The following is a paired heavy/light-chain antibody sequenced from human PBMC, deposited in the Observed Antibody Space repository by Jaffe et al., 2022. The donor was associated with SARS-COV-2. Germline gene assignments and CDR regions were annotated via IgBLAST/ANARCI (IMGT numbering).Light chain of an antibody. J-gene: IGLJ2*01. V-gene: IGLV2-23*01. CDR1: SSDVGYYNL. Sequence: QSALTQPASVSESPGQSITISCTGTSSDVGYYNLVSWYQHHPGKAPKLMIYEDIKRPSGVSNRFSGSKSGNAASLTISGLQPEDEAHYYCCSYASGGTLIFGGGTKLTVL. CDR2: EDI. CDR3: CSYASGGTLI.
Heavy chain of an antibody. V-gene: IGHV3-23*01. J-gene: IGHJ6*02. CDR3: ARSRSVIYFYGMDV. CDR1: GFTFSSYA. D-gene: IGHD3-16*02. Sequence: EVQLLESGGGFVQPGGSLRLSCAASGFTFSSYAINWVRQAPTKGLEWVSGIGGGGGSAFYADSVKGRFTISRDDSSNTLYLQMNSLRAEDTALYYCARSRSVIYFYGMDVWGQGTTVTVSS. CDR2: IGGGGGSA.